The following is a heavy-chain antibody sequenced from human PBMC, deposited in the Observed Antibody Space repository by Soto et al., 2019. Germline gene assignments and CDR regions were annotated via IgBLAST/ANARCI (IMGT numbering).Heavy chain of an antibody. CDR2: IYPGDSDT. V-gene: IGHV5-51*01. CDR3: ARASSITAPADY. D-gene: IGHD6-6*01. Sequence: PGVSLKISCKGAGYKIITNWIGWVRPMPGEGLEWMGSIYPGDSDTRYSPSFQGQVTISADKSISTAYLQWSSLKASDTAMYYCARASSITAPADYWGQGTPVTVSS. J-gene: IGHJ4*02. CDR1: GYKIITNW.